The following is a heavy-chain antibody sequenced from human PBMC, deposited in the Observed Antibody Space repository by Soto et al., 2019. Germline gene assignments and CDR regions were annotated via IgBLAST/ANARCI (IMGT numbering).Heavy chain of an antibody. D-gene: IGHD5-12*01. V-gene: IGHV3-23*01. CDR2: VSTSGGST. Sequence: EVQLLESGGGFVQPGVSLRLSCAASGFTFSSYVMSWVRQAPGKGLEWVSAVSTSGGSTFYAGSVKGRFAISRDNSKNTLYLQMNSLRAEDTAVYYFAKNAGYSGFDPFDYWGQGTLVSVSS. J-gene: IGHJ4*02. CDR3: AKNAGYSGFDPFDY. CDR1: GFTFSSYV.